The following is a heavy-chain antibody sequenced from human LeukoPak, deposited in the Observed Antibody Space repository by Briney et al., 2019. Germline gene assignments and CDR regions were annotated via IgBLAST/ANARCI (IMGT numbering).Heavy chain of an antibody. J-gene: IGHJ4*02. CDR2: ISAYNGNT. D-gene: IGHD6-13*01. Sequence: GASVKVSCKASGYTFTSYGISWVRQAPGQGLEWMGWISAYNGNTNYAQKLQGRVTMTTDTSTSTAYMELRSLRSDDTAVYYCARQGYSSSWYESHFDYWGQGTLVTVSS. CDR3: ARQGYSSSWYESHFDY. V-gene: IGHV1-18*01. CDR1: GYTFTSYG.